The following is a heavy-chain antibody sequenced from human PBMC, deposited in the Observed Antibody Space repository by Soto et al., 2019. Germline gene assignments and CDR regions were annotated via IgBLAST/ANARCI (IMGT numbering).Heavy chain of an antibody. CDR3: ASQNGDYVLDY. V-gene: IGHV4-4*02. D-gene: IGHD4-17*01. CDR2: IYHSGST. Sequence: ILALTSACAGVSNISSTCWRWARQPPGKGLEWIGEIYHSGSTNYNPSLKSRVTISVDKSKNQFSLKLSSVTAADTAVYYCASQNGDYVLDYWGQGTLVTVS. J-gene: IGHJ4*02. CDR1: GVSNISSTC.